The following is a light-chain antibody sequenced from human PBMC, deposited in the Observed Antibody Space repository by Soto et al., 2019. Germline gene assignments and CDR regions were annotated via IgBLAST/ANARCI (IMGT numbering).Light chain of an antibody. J-gene: IGKJ1*01. CDR1: QSFSSSH. CDR2: GAS. Sequence: EIVLTQSPDTLSLSPGETATLSCRASQSFSSSHLAWYQQKVGQAPRLLIYGASSRATGIPDRFSGSGSGTDFTLTINILEDEDFAVYYCQNYRTSPVTFGKGPKVEIK. CDR3: QNYRTSPVT. V-gene: IGKV3-20*01.